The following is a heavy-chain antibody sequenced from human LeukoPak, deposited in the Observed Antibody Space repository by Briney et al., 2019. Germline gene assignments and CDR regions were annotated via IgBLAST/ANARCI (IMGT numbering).Heavy chain of an antibody. Sequence: GASVKVSFKASGGTFSSYAISWVRPAPGQGLEWMGGIIPIFGTANYAQKFQGRVTITAHKSTSTAYMELSSLRSEDTAVYYCARPKDRPGRYYYYYMDVWGNGTTVTVSS. CDR1: GGTFSSYA. V-gene: IGHV1-69*06. CDR2: IIPIFGTA. CDR3: ARPKDRPGRYYYYYMDV. J-gene: IGHJ6*03. D-gene: IGHD3-10*01.